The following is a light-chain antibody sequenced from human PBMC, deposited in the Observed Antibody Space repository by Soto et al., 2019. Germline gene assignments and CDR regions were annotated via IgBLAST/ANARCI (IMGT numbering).Light chain of an antibody. J-gene: IGLJ3*02. CDR3: QSYDVTDVV. CDR2: ENN. Sequence: NFMLTQPHSVSESPGKTVIISCTRSSGSVAIYHVQWYQQRPGSAPTTMIYENNQRPAGVPDRFSGSVDSSSNSASLTISGLKTEDEADYYCQSYDVTDVVFGGGTKLTVL. V-gene: IGLV6-57*04. CDR1: SGSVAIYH.